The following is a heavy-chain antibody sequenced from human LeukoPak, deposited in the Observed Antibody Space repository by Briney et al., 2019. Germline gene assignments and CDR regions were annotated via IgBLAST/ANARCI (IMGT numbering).Heavy chain of an antibody. J-gene: IGHJ4*02. D-gene: IGHD2-2*01. V-gene: IGHV3-30*02. Sequence: GGSLRLSCAASVFTFISYGMHWVRQAPGKGLEWVAFIRYDGSNKYYADSVKGRFTISRDNSKNTLYLQMNSLRAEDTAVYYCATEREYCSSTSFLYYFDYWGQGTLVTVSS. CDR3: ATEREYCSSTSFLYYFDY. CDR1: VFTFISYG. CDR2: IRYDGSNK.